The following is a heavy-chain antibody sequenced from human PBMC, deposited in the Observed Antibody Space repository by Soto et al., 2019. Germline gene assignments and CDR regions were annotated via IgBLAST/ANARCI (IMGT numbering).Heavy chain of an antibody. CDR2: IYYSGST. J-gene: IGHJ4*02. CDR3: ARGYYDSPFDY. V-gene: IGHV4-31*03. CDR1: GGSISSGGYY. Sequence: PSETLSLTCTVSGGSISSGGYYWSWIRQHPGKGLEWIGYIYYSGSTYYNPSLKSRVTISVDTSKNQFSLKLSSVTAADTAVYYCARGYYDSPFDYWGQGTLVTVSS. D-gene: IGHD3-22*01.